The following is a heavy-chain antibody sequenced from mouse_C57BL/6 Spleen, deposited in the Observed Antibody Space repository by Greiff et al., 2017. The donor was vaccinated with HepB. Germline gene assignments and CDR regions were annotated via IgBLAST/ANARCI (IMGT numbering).Heavy chain of an antibody. CDR1: GFTFSSYA. Sequence: EVKLVESGGGLVKPGGSLKLSCAASGFTFSSYAMSWVRQTPEKRLEWVATISDGGSYTYYPDSVKGRFTISRDNAKNTLYLQMSSLKSEDTAMYYCARQGDWYFDVWGTGTTVTVSS. J-gene: IGHJ1*03. CDR3: ARQGDWYFDV. CDR2: ISDGGSYT. V-gene: IGHV5-6*03.